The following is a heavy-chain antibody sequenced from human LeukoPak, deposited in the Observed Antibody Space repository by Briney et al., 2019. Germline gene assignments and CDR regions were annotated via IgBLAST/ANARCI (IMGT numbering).Heavy chain of an antibody. CDR2: IRTKANSYAT. D-gene: IGHD6-13*01. V-gene: IGHV3-73*01. J-gene: IGHJ5*02. CDR3: TTSYSGNSWYDWFGP. CDR1: GFTFSGSS. Sequence: GGSLRPSCAASGFTFSGSSIHWVRQASGKGLEWVGLIRTKANSYATAYAASVTGRFTISRDDSKDTSYLQMNSLKTEDTALYFCTTSYSGNSWYDWFGPWGQGTLVTVSS.